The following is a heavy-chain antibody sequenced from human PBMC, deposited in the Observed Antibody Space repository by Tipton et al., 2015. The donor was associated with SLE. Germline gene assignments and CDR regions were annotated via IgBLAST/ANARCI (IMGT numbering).Heavy chain of an antibody. D-gene: IGHD6-19*01. V-gene: IGHV4-31*03. J-gene: IGHJ4*02. CDR2: IDYSGST. CDR3: ARDGQWQPLGFFDN. Sequence: TLSLTCTVSGGSIISVGYYWSWIRQHPGKGLEWIGYIDYSGSTYYNPSLKSRITISLDTSRNQFSLKLNSVTAADTAVYYCARDGQWQPLGFFDNWGQGTLVTVSS. CDR1: GGSIISVGYY.